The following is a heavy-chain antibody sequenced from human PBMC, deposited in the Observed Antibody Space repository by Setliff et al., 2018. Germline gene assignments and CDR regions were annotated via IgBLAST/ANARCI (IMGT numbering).Heavy chain of an antibody. CDR3: ARGKWFRLDKSAWSNWFDP. CDR2: MNAHSGNS. D-gene: IGHD5-12*01. V-gene: IGHV1-8*01. J-gene: IGHJ5*02. Sequence: ASVKVSCKASGYSFSDYDINWVRQAPGQGLEWMGWMNAHSGNSGCAQKFQGRVTMTRDTSISTAYMELDSLQYEDTAVYYCARGKWFRLDKSAWSNWFDPWGQGTRVTV. CDR1: GYSFSDYD.